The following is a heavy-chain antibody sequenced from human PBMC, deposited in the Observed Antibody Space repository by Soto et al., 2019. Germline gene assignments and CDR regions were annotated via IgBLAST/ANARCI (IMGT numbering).Heavy chain of an antibody. CDR3: ARHPERIAELGLFDP. CDR2: ISSSSSTI. CDR1: GFTFSSYS. Sequence: LRLSCAASGFTFSSYSMNWVRQAPGKGLEWVSYISSSSSTIYYADSVKGRFTISRDNAKNSLYLQMNSLRAEDTAVYYCARHPERIAELGLFDPWGQGTLVIVSS. V-gene: IGHV3-48*01. D-gene: IGHD6-13*01. J-gene: IGHJ5*02.